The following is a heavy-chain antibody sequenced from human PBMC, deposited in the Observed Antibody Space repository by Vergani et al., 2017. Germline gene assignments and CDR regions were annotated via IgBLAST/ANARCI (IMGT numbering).Heavy chain of an antibody. J-gene: IGHJ5*02. CDR1: GYTFTSYY. V-gene: IGHV1-46*01. CDR2: INPSGGST. D-gene: IGHD6-19*01. CDR3: GRDQMRRWLDGAGDSWFDP. Sequence: QVQLVQSGAEVKKPGASVKVSCKASGYTFTSYYMHWVRQAPGQGLEWMGIINPSGGSTSYAQKFQGRVTMTRDTSTSTVYMELSSLRSEDTAVYYWGRDQMRRWLDGAGDSWFDPWGQGTLVTVSS.